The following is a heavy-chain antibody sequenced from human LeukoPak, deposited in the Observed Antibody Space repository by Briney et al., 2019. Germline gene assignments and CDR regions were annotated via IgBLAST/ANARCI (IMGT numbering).Heavy chain of an antibody. J-gene: IGHJ4*02. D-gene: IGHD3-3*01. CDR3: AKDIGLYDFWSGYYTFDY. CDR1: GFTFTDYS. CDR2: ISWNSGSI. Sequence: GRSLRLSCAASGFTFTDYSMHWVRQAPGKGLEWVSGISWNSGSISYADSVKGRFTISRDNAKNSLYLQMNSLRAEDTALYYCAKDIGLYDFWSGYYTFDYWGQGTLVTVSS. V-gene: IGHV3-9*01.